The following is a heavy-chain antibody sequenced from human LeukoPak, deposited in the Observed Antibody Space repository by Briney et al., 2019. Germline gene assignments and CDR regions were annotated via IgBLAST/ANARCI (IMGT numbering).Heavy chain of an antibody. Sequence: SETLSLTCTVSGGSISSYYWSWIRQPPGKGLEWIGYIYYSGSTNYNPSLKSRVTTSVDTSKNQFSLKLSSVTAADTAVYYCARDRSSGSFDYWGQGTLVTVSS. CDR1: GGSISSYY. CDR3: ARDRSSGSFDY. CDR2: IYYSGST. J-gene: IGHJ4*02. D-gene: IGHD6-13*01. V-gene: IGHV4-59*01.